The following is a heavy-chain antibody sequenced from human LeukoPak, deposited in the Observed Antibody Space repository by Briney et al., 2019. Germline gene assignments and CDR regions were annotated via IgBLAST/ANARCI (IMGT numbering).Heavy chain of an antibody. CDR3: ARADAE. Sequence: PGGSLRLSCAASGFTFSSYSMNWVRQAPGKGLEWVSYISSSSTIYYADSVKGRFTISRDNAKNSLYLQMNSLRAEDTAVYYCARADAEWGQGTLATVSS. V-gene: IGHV3-48*04. D-gene: IGHD1-14*01. J-gene: IGHJ4*02. CDR1: GFTFSSYS. CDR2: ISSSSTI.